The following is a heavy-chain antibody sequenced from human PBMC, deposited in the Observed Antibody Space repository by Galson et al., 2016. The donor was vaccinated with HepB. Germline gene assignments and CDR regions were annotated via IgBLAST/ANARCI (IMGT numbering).Heavy chain of an antibody. V-gene: IGHV3-30*03. CDR3: ARSPSMYNWAYYFEY. D-gene: IGHD1-1*01. J-gene: IGHJ4*02. CDR1: GFTFSSYG. CDR2: ISYDGSNI. Sequence: SLRLSCAASGFTFSSYGMHWVRQAPGKGLEWVAVISYDGSNIYYADSVKDRFIISRDNSKNTLFLQMNSLRAEDTAVYYCARSPSMYNWAYYFEYWGQGTLVTVSS.